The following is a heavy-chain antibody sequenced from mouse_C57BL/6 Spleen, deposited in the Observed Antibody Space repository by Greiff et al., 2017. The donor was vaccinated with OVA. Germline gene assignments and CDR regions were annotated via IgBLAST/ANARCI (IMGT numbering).Heavy chain of an antibody. V-gene: IGHV5-4*01. CDR2: ISDGGSYT. CDR3: ARDADYYGSSPYYYAMDY. Sequence: DVHLVESGGGLVKPGGSLKLSCAASGFTFSSYAMSWVRQTPEKRLEWVATISDGGSYTYYPDNVKGRFTISRDNAKNNLYLQMSHLKSEDTAMYYCARDADYYGSSPYYYAMDYWGQGTSVTVSS. CDR1: GFTFSSYA. J-gene: IGHJ4*01. D-gene: IGHD1-1*01.